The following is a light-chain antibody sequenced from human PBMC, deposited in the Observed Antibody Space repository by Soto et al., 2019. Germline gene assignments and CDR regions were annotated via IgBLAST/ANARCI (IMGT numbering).Light chain of an antibody. V-gene: IGLV2-14*01. CDR1: SSDVGGYNY. Sequence: QSALTQPASVSRSPGQSIAISCTVTSSDVGGYNYVSWYQQHPGKAPKLMIYEVSNRPSGVSNRFSGSKSGNTASLTISGLQAEDEADYYCSSYTSSSTLVFGTGTKVTVL. J-gene: IGLJ1*01. CDR3: SSYTSSSTLV. CDR2: EVS.